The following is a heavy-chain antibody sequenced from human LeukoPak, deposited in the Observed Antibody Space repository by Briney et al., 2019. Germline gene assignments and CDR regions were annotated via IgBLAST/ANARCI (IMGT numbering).Heavy chain of an antibody. CDR3: ARLVAAVLSYYYYMDV. D-gene: IGHD2/OR15-2a*01. CDR1: GGSISSYY. Sequence: SETLSLTCTVSGGSISSYYWGWIRQPPGKGLEWIGSIYYSGSTYYNPSLKSRVTISVDTSKNQFSLTLSSVTAADTAVYYCARLVAAVLSYYYYMDVWGKGTTVTVSS. J-gene: IGHJ6*03. V-gene: IGHV4-39*01. CDR2: IYYSGST.